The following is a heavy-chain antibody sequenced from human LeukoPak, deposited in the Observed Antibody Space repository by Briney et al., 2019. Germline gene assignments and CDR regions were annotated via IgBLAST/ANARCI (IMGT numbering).Heavy chain of an antibody. Sequence: GGSLRLSCAASGFTFSSYGMHWVRQAPGKGLEWVANIKQDGSEKYYVDSVKGRFTIFRDNAKNSLYLQMNSLRAEDTAVYYCAREPEGGNVDYWGQGTLSPSPQ. CDR1: GFTFSSYG. CDR3: AREPEGGNVDY. J-gene: IGHJ4*02. V-gene: IGHV3-7*03. D-gene: IGHD1-1*01. CDR2: IKQDGSEK.